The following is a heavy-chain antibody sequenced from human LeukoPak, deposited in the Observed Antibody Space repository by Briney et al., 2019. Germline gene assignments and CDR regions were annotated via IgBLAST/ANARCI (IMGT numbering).Heavy chain of an antibody. J-gene: IGHJ4*02. V-gene: IGHV3-7*03. CDR3: ARYGQLGD. CDR2: IKQDGSEK. Sequence: GGSLRLSCVTSGFTSSSYWMSWVHQAPGKGLEWVALIKQDGSEKYYVDSVKGRFTMSRDNAESSLYLQMNSLRVEDTAMYYCARYGQLGDWGRGTLVTVSS. CDR1: GFTSSSYW. D-gene: IGHD6-6*01.